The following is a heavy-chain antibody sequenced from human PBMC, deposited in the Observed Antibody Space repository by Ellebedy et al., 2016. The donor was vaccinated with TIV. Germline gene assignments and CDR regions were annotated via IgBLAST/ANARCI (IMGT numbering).Heavy chain of an antibody. CDR2: INDDGSST. Sequence: GESLKISCAASGFTFSSYWMHWVRQAPGKGLVWVSRINDDGSSTSYAESVKGRFTVSRDNAKNTLYLQMNSLRTEDTAFYYCAKDMGMATINPVLDYWGQGTLVTVS. J-gene: IGHJ4*02. CDR3: AKDMGMATINPVLDY. CDR1: GFTFSSYW. D-gene: IGHD5-24*01. V-gene: IGHV3-74*01.